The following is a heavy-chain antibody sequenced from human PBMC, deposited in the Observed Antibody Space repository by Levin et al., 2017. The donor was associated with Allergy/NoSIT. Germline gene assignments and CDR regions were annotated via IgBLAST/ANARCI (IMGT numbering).Heavy chain of an antibody. CDR2: INPNSGGT. CDR1: GYTFTGYY. Sequence: ASVKVSCKASGYTFTGYYMHWVRQAPGQGLEWMGRINPNSGGTNYAQKFQGRVTMTRDTSISTAYMELSRLRSDDTAVYYCARDGDDILTSYYFDYWGQGTLVTVSS. J-gene: IGHJ4*02. CDR3: ARDGDDILTSYYFDY. D-gene: IGHD3-9*01. V-gene: IGHV1-2*06.